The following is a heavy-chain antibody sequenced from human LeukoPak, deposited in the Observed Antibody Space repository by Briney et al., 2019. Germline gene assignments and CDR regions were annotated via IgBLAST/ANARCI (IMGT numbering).Heavy chain of an antibody. V-gene: IGHV4-34*01. CDR3: ARSSGYSYGYGDAFDI. CDR2: INHSGST. J-gene: IGHJ3*02. CDR1: GGSFSGYY. Sequence: SETLSLTCAVYGGSFSGYYWSWIRQPPGKGLEWIGEINHSGSTNYNPSLKSRVTISVDTSKNQFSLKLSSVTAADTAVYYCARSSGYSYGYGDAFDIWGQGTMVTVSS. D-gene: IGHD5-18*01.